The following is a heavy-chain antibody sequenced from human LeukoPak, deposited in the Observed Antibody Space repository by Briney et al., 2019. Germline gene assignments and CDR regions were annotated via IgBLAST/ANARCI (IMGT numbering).Heavy chain of an antibody. D-gene: IGHD6-6*01. CDR1: GGCFTSYY. Sequence: SETLSLTCTVSGGCFTSYYWSWIRQPPGKGLEWIGYIYTSGSTNYNPSLKSRVTISVDTSKNQFSLKLSSVTAADTAVYYRARLLSISYFDYWGQGTLVTVSS. J-gene: IGHJ4*02. CDR3: ARLLSISYFDY. V-gene: IGHV4-4*09. CDR2: IYTSGST.